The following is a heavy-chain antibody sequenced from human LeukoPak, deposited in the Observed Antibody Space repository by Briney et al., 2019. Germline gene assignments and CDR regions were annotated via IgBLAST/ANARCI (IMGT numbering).Heavy chain of an antibody. CDR1: GHDFTSYW. D-gene: IGHD3-9*01. V-gene: IGHV5-51*01. CDR2: IHPSDSET. Sequence: GESLKISCRSSGHDFTSYWIAWVRQLPGKGLEWMGIIHPSDSETQYGPSFQGQVTISADNSISTAYLQWSSLKASDTAMYYCARHEVLSDDILTGYYDYWGQGTLVTVSS. CDR3: ARHEVLSDDILTGYYDY. J-gene: IGHJ4*02.